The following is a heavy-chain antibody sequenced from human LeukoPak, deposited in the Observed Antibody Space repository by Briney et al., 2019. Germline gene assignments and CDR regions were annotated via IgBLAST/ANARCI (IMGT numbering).Heavy chain of an antibody. Sequence: ASVKVSCKASGGTFSSYAISWVRQAPGQGLEWMGGIIPIFGTANYAQKFQGRVTITTDESTSTAYMELSSLRSEDTAVYYCVRGVTLQYYYYYMDVWGKGTTVTVSS. CDR2: IIPIFGTA. CDR3: VRGVTLQYYYYYMDV. D-gene: IGHD2-21*02. V-gene: IGHV1-69*05. J-gene: IGHJ6*03. CDR1: GGTFSSYA.